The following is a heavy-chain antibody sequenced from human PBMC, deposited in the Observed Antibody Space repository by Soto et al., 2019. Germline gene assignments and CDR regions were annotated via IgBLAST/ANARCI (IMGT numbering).Heavy chain of an antibody. CDR1: GGSFSSGGDY. CDR2: IYYSGRT. J-gene: IGHJ4*02. CDR3: ARATSFSGHHGY. Sequence: QLQLQESGPGLVKPSQTLSLACTVSGGSFSSGGDYWSWIRQLPGKGLEWIGDIYYSGRTYYNPSLKSRVTISLDTSKNQFSLKLSSVTAADTAVYYCARATSFSGHHGYWGQGTLVTVSS. D-gene: IGHD2-8*02. V-gene: IGHV4-31*03.